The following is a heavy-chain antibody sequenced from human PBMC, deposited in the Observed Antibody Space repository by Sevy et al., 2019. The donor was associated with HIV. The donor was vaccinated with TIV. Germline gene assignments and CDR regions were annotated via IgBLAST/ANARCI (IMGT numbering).Heavy chain of an antibody. CDR2: INPNDGVT. J-gene: IGHJ6*02. V-gene: IGHV1-2*02. CDR3: AGLTTMPTSDLYGMDV. D-gene: IGHD1-1*01. Sequence: ASVKVSCKASGYTFTDYYIHWVRQAPGQGLEWMAWINPNDGVTNYAQRFQGGVTVTRDTSISTANMELRRLRSDDTAIYYCAGLTTMPTSDLYGMDVWGQGTMVTVSS. CDR1: GYTFTDYY.